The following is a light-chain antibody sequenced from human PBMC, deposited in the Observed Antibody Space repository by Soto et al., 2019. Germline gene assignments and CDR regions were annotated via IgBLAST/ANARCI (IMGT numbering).Light chain of an antibody. CDR2: WAS. CDR1: QSVLYSSNNKNY. V-gene: IGKV4-1*01. Sequence: DIVMTQSPDSLAVSLGERATINCKSSQSVLYSSNNKNYLAWYQQKPGQPPKLLIYWASTREYGVPDRFSGSGSWKDFNLTIITLKDEDVAVYYCQQYYSTSLTF. J-gene: IGKJ4*01. CDR3: QQYYSTSLT.